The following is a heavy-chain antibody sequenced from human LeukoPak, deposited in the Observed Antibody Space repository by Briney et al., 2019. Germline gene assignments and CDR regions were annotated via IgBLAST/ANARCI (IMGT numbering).Heavy chain of an antibody. CDR2: IYHSGST. Sequence: SQTLSLTCAVSGGSISSGGYSWSWIRQPPGKGLEWIGYIYHSGSTYYNPSLKSRVTISVDRSKNQFSLKLSSVTAADTAVYYCARAVVAARKRTDAFDIWGQGTMATVSS. CDR3: ARAVVAARKRTDAFDI. J-gene: IGHJ3*02. D-gene: IGHD2-15*01. V-gene: IGHV4-30-2*01. CDR1: GGSISSGGYS.